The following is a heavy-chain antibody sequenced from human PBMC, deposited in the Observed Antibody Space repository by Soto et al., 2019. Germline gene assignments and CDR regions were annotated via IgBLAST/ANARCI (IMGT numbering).Heavy chain of an antibody. V-gene: IGHV3-30*18. CDR1: GFTFSSYG. Sequence: QVQLVESGGGVVQPGRSLRLSCAASGFTFSSYGMHWVRQAPGQGLEWVAVRSYDGSNKYYADSVKGRFTSSRDNSKNTLYLQMNSLRAEDTAVYYCAKGFGYRLDYLGQGTLVTVSS. CDR2: RSYDGSNK. J-gene: IGHJ4*02. D-gene: IGHD3-10*01. CDR3: AKGFGYRLDY.